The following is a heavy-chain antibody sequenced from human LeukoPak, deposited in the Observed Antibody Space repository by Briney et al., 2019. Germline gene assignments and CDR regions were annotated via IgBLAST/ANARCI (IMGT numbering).Heavy chain of an antibody. CDR3: ARRAGAYSHPYDY. CDR1: GFTVSSNS. D-gene: IGHD4/OR15-4a*01. Sequence: PGGSLRLSCTVSGFTVSSNSMSWVRQAPGKGLEWVSFICSSVTHYSDSVKGRFTISRDNSKNTLFLQMNSLRAEDTAVYYCARRAGAYSHPYDYWGQGTLVTVSS. CDR2: ICSSVT. J-gene: IGHJ4*02. V-gene: IGHV3-53*01.